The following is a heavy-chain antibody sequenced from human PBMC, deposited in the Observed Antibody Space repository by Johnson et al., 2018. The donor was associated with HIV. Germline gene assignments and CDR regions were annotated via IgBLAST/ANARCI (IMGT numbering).Heavy chain of an antibody. D-gene: IGHD6-13*01. V-gene: IGHV3-33*01. CDR3: ARGIAAAGIPVKAFDI. Sequence: QVQLVESGGGVVQPGRSLRLSCAASGFTFSSYGMHWVRQAPGKGLEWVAVIWYDGSNKYYADSVKGRFTISRDNSKNTLYLQMNSLRAEDTAVYYCARGIAAAGIPVKAFDIWGQGTMVTVSS. J-gene: IGHJ3*02. CDR2: IWYDGSNK. CDR1: GFTFSSYG.